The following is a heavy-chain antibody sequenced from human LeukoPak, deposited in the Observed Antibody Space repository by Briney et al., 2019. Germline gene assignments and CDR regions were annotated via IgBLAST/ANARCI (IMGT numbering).Heavy chain of an antibody. J-gene: IGHJ6*03. Sequence: PSETLSLTCTVSGGSISSYYWSWIRQPPGKGLEWIGYIYTSGSTNYNPSLKSRVTISVDTSKSQFSLKLSSVTAADTAVYYCARRVQSGSYYDYYYMDVWGKGTTVTVSS. CDR1: GGSISSYY. CDR2: IYTSGST. CDR3: ARRVQSGSYYDYYYMDV. V-gene: IGHV4-4*09. D-gene: IGHD1-26*01.